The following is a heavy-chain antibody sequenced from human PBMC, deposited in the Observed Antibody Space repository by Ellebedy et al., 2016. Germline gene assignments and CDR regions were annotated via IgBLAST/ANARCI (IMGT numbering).Heavy chain of an antibody. V-gene: IGHV3-48*02. CDR2: ISSSGSTI. J-gene: IGHJ6*02. CDR3: ARVGYCSGGSCYFGYYGMDV. CDR1: GFTFSTYS. Sequence: GGSLRLSCGVSGFTFSTYSMNWVRQAPGKGLEWVSYISSSGSTIYYAHSVKGRFTISRGNAKNSLYLQMNSLRDEDTAVYYCARVGYCSGGSCYFGYYGMDVWGQGTTVTVSS. D-gene: IGHD2-15*01.